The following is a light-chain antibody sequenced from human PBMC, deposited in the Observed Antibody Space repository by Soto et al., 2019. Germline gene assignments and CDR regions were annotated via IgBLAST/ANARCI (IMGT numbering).Light chain of an antibody. V-gene: IGLV4-69*01. CDR1: SGHSSYA. Sequence: QSVLTQSPSASASLGASVKLTCTLSSGHSSYAIAWHQQQPEKGPRYLMKLNSDGSHSKGDGIPDRFSGSSSGAERYLTISRLQSEDEADYYCQTWGTGIRVFGGGTEVTVL. J-gene: IGLJ2*01. CDR3: QTWGTGIRV. CDR2: LNSDGSH.